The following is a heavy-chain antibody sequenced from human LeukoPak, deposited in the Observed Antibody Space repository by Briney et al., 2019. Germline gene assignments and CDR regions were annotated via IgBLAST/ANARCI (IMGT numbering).Heavy chain of an antibody. Sequence: ASVKVSCKASGYTFTGYYLFWVRQAPGQGLEWMGWINPNGGATKYAQNFQGRVTLTSDTSIRTTYMEVSRLRCDDTAVYYCARDERYSYGDNHYPDLGFWGQGTPVTVSS. CDR2: INPNGGAT. V-gene: IGHV1-2*02. D-gene: IGHD4/OR15-4a*01. CDR3: ARDERYSYGDNHYPDLGF. CDR1: GYTFTGYY. J-gene: IGHJ4*02.